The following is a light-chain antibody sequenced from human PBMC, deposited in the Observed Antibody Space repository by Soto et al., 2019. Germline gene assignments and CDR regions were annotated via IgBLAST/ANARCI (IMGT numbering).Light chain of an antibody. J-gene: IGKJ5*01. CDR2: DSS. V-gene: IGKV1-33*01. CDR1: QDITNY. CDR3: QQYDTLPLT. Sequence: DIQMTQSPSSLSASVGDRVTIICQASQDITNYLNWYQQKPGKAPKLLIHDSSNLETGVPSRFSGIGSGTYFSFTISSLQPEDIATYYCQQYDTLPLTFGQGTRLEIK.